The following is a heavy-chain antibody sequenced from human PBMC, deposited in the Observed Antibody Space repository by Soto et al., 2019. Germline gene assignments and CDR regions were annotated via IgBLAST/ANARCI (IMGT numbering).Heavy chain of an antibody. J-gene: IGHJ4*02. CDR2: FDPEDGAT. V-gene: IGHV1-24*01. D-gene: IGHD2-21*02. CDR3: ARTINVVVTATPFDY. CDR1: GYTLKGLS. Sequence: ASVQVSCKVSGYTLKGLSMHWVRQAPGKGLEWMGGFDPEDGATIYAQHLQGRVTMTTDTSTSVAYMELRGLISDDTAVYFCARTINVVVTATPFDYWGQGTLVTVSS.